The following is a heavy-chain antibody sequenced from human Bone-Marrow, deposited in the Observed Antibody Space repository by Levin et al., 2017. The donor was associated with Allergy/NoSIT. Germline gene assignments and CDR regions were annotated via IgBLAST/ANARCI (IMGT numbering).Heavy chain of an antibody. V-gene: IGHV1-2*02. Sequence: GESLKISCKASGYTFIGYYMHWVRQAPGQGLEWVGWFNPDNGGTHYAEKFQGRVTMTRDTSINTVFLDLDRQPSDDTAVYFCARGVGRTSLQARFVGWFDGWSQGALVTVSS. D-gene: IGHD6-6*01. CDR1: GYTFIGYY. CDR2: FNPDNGGT. J-gene: IGHJ5*02. CDR3: ARGVGRTSLQARFVGWFDG.